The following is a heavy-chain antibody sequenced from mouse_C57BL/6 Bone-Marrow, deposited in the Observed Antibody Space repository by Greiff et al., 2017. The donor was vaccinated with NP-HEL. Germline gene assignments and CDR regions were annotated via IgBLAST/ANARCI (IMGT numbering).Heavy chain of an antibody. J-gene: IGHJ2*01. CDR2: IDPENGDT. Sequence: VHVKQSGAELVRPGASVKLSCTASGFNIKDDYMHWVKQRPEQGLEWIGWIDPENGDTEYASKFQGKATITADTSSNTAYLQLSSLTSEDTAVYYCTFYGSSLFDYWGQGTTLTVSS. CDR1: GFNIKDDY. V-gene: IGHV14-4*01. D-gene: IGHD1-1*01. CDR3: TFYGSSLFDY.